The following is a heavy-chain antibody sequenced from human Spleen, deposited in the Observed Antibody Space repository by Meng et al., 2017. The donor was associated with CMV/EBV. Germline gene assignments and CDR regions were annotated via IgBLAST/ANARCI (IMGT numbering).Heavy chain of an antibody. J-gene: IGHJ4*02. D-gene: IGHD3-3*01. Sequence: ASVKVSCKASGYGFSSYYMHWVRQAPGQGLEWLGIINPSDGRTSYAQKFQVRVTMTRDTSTSTVYMELSSLRSEDTAVYYCARAQWGGFWSGYYHDYWGQGTLVTVSS. V-gene: IGHV1-46*01. CDR1: GYGFSSYY. CDR3: ARAQWGGFWSGYYHDY. CDR2: INPSDGRT.